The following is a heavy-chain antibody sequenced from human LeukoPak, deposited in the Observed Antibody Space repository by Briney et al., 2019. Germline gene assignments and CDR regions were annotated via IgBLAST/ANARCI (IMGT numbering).Heavy chain of an antibody. J-gene: IGHJ6*02. Sequence: ASVKVSCKASGYTFTGYYMHWVRQAPGQGLEWMGWIVPNSGGTNYAQKFQGRVTMTRDTSISTAYMELSRLRSDDTAVYYCARVVAYYYGMDVWGQGNTVTVSS. CDR2: IVPNSGGT. V-gene: IGHV1-2*02. CDR3: ARVVAYYYGMDV. CDR1: GYTFTGYY.